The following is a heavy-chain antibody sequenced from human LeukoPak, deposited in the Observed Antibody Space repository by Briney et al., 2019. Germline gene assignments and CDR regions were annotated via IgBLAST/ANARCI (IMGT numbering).Heavy chain of an antibody. Sequence: KPSEPLSLTCTVSGGSVSSGSYYGTWIRRPPGEVLEWNGYIFYSGSTNYNPSLNSRVTISLDTSKNQFSLKLSSVTAADTAVFYCARGYSSIRGWFDPWGQGTPVTVSS. CDR3: ARGYSSIRGWFDP. CDR1: GGSVSSGSYY. V-gene: IGHV4-61*01. D-gene: IGHD6-13*01. CDR2: IFYSGST. J-gene: IGHJ5*02.